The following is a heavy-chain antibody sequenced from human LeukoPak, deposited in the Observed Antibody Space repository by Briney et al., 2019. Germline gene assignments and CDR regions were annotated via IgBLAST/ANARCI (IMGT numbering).Heavy chain of an antibody. CDR3: TTDRNYYDRSGHYYRDDS. CDR2: ISSSGSTI. V-gene: IGHV3-48*03. J-gene: IGHJ4*02. Sequence: PGGSLRLSCAASGFIFSNYEMNWVRQAPGKGLEWLSYISSSGSTIYYADSVKGRFTISRDNAKNSLYLQMNSLKNEDTAVYYCTTDRNYYDRSGHYYRDDSWGQGTLVTVSS. CDR1: GFIFSNYE. D-gene: IGHD3-22*01.